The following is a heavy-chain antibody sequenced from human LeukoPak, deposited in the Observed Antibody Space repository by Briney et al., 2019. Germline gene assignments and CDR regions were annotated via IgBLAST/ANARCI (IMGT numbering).Heavy chain of an antibody. CDR1: GGTFSSYA. V-gene: IGHV1-69*13. CDR2: IIPIFGTA. CDR3: ARDRGGSYYFDY. J-gene: IGHJ4*02. D-gene: IGHD3-10*01. Sequence: ASVKVSCKASGGTFSSYAISWVRQAPGQGLEWMGGIIPIFGTANYAQKFQGRVTITGDESTSTAYMELSSLRSEDTAVYYCARDRGGSYYFDYWGQGTLVTVSS.